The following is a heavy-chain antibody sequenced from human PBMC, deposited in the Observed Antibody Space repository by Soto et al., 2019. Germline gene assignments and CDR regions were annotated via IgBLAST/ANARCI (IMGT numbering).Heavy chain of an antibody. CDR1: GYTFTSYG. Sequence: ASVKVSCKSSGYTFTSYGISWVRQAPGQGLEWMGWISAYNGNTNYAQKLQGRVTMTTDTSTSTAYMELRGLRSDDTAVYYCARDGRVAALNYFDYWGQGTLVTVSS. D-gene: IGHD6-6*01. V-gene: IGHV1-18*04. J-gene: IGHJ4*02. CDR2: ISAYNGNT. CDR3: ARDGRVAALNYFDY.